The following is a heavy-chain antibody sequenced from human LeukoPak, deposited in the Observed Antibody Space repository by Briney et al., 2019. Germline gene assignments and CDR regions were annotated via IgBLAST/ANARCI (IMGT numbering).Heavy chain of an antibody. V-gene: IGHV1-8*01. CDR3: ARRTTTVVTIDY. J-gene: IGHJ4*02. Sequence: GASVKVSCKASGYTFTSYDINWVRQATGQGLEWMGWMNPNSGNTGYAQKFQGRVTMTRNTSISTAYMELSSLRSEDTAVYYCARRTTTVVTIDYWGQGTLVTVSS. CDR1: GYTFTSYD. D-gene: IGHD4-23*01. CDR2: MNPNSGNT.